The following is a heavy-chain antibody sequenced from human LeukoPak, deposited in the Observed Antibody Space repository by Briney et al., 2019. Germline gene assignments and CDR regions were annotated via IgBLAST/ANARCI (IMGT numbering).Heavy chain of an antibody. Sequence: PGGSLRLSCAASGFTFGTFGMNWVRQAPGKGLEWVSSISSGSSFIYYEDSLKGRFTISRDDAKDSLYLEMNSLRVEDTAVYYCARAQLNTDYHFWSGSQYYFDSWGQGTLVTVSS. J-gene: IGHJ4*02. V-gene: IGHV3-21*01. D-gene: IGHD3-3*01. CDR2: ISSGSSFI. CDR1: GFTFGTFG. CDR3: ARAQLNTDYHFWSGSQYYFDS.